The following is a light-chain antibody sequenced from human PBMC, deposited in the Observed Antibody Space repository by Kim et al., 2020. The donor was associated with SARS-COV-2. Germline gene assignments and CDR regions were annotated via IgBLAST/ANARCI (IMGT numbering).Light chain of an antibody. CDR1: QSISRH. CDR3: HQSYSSPPT. V-gene: IGKV1-39*01. CDR2: GAS. Sequence: DIQMTQSPSSLSASIGDRVTITCRASQSISRHFNWYQKRPGEAPKLLIYGASNLQSGVPSRFSGSGSGTDFTLTISSLQPEDFATYYFHQSYSSPPTFGQGTKVDIK. J-gene: IGKJ1*01.